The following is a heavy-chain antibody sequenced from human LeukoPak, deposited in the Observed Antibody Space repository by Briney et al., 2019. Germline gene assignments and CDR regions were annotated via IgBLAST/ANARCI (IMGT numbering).Heavy chain of an antibody. CDR2: ISGSGGST. D-gene: IGHD6-19*01. CDR1: GFTFSSYA. Sequence: PGGSLRLSCAASGFTFSSYAMSWVRQAPGKGLEWVSAISGSGGSTYYADSVKGRFTVSRDNSKNTLYLQMNSLRAEDMAVYYCAKTARPGWLVRFDYWGQGTLVTVSS. V-gene: IGHV3-23*01. CDR3: AKTARPGWLVRFDY. J-gene: IGHJ4*02.